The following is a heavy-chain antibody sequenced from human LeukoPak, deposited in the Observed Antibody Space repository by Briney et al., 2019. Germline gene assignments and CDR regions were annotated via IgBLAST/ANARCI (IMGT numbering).Heavy chain of an antibody. D-gene: IGHD2-2*01. CDR1: GGSFSGYY. J-gene: IGHJ4*02. Sequence: PSETLSLTCAVYGGSFSGYYWSWIRQPPGKGLEWIGEINHSGSTNYNPSLKSRVTIPVDTSKNQFSLKLSSVTAADTAVYYCVRGTSPDYWGQGTLVTVSS. V-gene: IGHV4-34*01. CDR3: VRGTSPDY. CDR2: INHSGST.